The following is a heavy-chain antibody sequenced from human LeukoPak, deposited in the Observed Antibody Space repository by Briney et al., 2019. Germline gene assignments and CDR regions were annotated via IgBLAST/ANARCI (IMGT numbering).Heavy chain of an antibody. CDR2: ISGSGGST. V-gene: IGHV3-23*01. CDR3: AKIEGWYEYYYYYYMDV. Sequence: GGSLRLSCAASGFTFSSYAMSWVRQAPGKGLEWVSAISGSGGSTYCADSVKGRFTFSRDNSKNTLYLQMNSLRAEDTAVYYCAKIEGWYEYYYYYYMDVWGKGTTVTVSS. J-gene: IGHJ6*03. D-gene: IGHD6-19*01. CDR1: GFTFSSYA.